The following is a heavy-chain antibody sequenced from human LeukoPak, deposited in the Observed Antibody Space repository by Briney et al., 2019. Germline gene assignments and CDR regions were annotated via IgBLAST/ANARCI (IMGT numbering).Heavy chain of an antibody. V-gene: IGHV4-30-4*08. CDR1: GGSISSGDYY. D-gene: IGHD6-6*01. J-gene: IGHJ4*02. Sequence: RTSETLSLTCTVSGGSISSGDYYWSWIRQPPGKGLEWIGYIYYSGSTYYNPSLKSRVTISVDTSKNQFSLKLSSVTAADTAVYYCAKDYSSSLAGYWGQGTLVTVSS. CDR2: IYYSGST. CDR3: AKDYSSSLAGY.